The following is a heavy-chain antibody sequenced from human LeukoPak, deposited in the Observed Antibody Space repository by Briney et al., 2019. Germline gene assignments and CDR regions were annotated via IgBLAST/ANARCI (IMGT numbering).Heavy chain of an antibody. CDR3: AKDYYYGIDY. CDR1: GFTISSCG. J-gene: IGHJ4*02. V-gene: IGHV3-30*02. D-gene: IGHD3-10*01. Sequence: AGYLTLSSAASGFTISSCGMYWLRQAPGQGREWVAFIRYDGSTKDSADSVKGRFTISRDNSKNTLYLQMNSLRTDDTAVYYCAKDYYYGIDYWGQGTLVTVSS. CDR2: IRYDGSTK.